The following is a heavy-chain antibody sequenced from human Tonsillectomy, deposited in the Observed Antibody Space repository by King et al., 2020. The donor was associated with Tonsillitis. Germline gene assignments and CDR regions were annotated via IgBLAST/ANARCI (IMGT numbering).Heavy chain of an antibody. CDR1: GFTFSTHS. CDR3: ARGGGGYDSHYDY. CDR2: ISSSSTYV. Sequence: QLVQSGGGLVKPGESLRLSCAASGFTFSTHSMNWVRQAPGKGLEWGSSISSSSTYVYVADSVKGRFTISRDNAKNLLYLQMNSLRAEDTAVYYCARGGGGYDSHYDYWGQGSLVTVSS. J-gene: IGHJ4*02. D-gene: IGHD5-12*01. V-gene: IGHV3-21*06.